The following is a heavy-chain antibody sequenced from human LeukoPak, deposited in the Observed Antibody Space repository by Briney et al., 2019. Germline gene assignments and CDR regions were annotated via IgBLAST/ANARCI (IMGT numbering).Heavy chain of an antibody. D-gene: IGHD3-10*01. CDR1: GFTFSDYY. CDR3: TRAAMVRGADFYYYGMDV. Sequence: GGSLRLSCAASGFTFSDYYMSWIRQAPGKGLEWVSYISSSSSYTNYADSVKGRFTISRDNAKNSLYLQMNSLRAEDTAVYFCTRAAMVRGADFYYYGMDVWGQGTTVTVSS. CDR2: ISSSSSYT. V-gene: IGHV3-11*06. J-gene: IGHJ6*02.